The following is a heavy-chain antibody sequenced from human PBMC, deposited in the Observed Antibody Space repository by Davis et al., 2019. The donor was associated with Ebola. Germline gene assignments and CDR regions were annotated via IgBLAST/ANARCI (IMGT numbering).Heavy chain of an antibody. V-gene: IGHV4-39*01. Sequence: SETLSLTCTVSGGSISSSSYYWGWIRQPPGKGLEWIGSIYYSGSTYYNPSLKSRVTISVDTSKNQFSLKLSSVTAADTAVYYCARQMDWIVGALFGYWGQGTLVTVSS. CDR1: GGSISSSSYY. J-gene: IGHJ4*02. CDR2: IYYSGST. CDR3: ARQMDWIVGALFGY. D-gene: IGHD1-26*01.